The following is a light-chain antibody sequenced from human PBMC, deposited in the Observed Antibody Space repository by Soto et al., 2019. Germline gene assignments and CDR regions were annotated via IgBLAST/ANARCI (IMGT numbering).Light chain of an antibody. CDR1: QTISSW. CDR3: QLYNIYSWT. V-gene: IGKV1-5*03. CDR2: KAS. Sequence: IQMYISVATLPVTERDRVTITCRAGQTISSWLAWYQQKPGKAPKRLIYKASTLKSGVPSRFSGSGSGTEFTLTISSLQPDDFATYYSQLYNIYSWTFGHVT. J-gene: IGKJ1*01.